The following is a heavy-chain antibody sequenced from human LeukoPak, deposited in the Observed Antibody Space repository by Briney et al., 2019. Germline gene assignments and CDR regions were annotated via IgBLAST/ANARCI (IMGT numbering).Heavy chain of an antibody. V-gene: IGHV3-48*03. J-gene: IGHJ4*02. D-gene: IGHD3-3*01. CDR2: ISSSGTII. CDR3: ARENWAPYD. Sequence: SGGSLRLSCAASGFTFSNYDMNWVRQTPGKGLEWVSHISSSGTIIYYADSVKGRFIISRDNAKNLLYLQMNSLRAEDTAVYYCARENWAPYDWGQGTLVTVSS. CDR1: GFTFSNYD.